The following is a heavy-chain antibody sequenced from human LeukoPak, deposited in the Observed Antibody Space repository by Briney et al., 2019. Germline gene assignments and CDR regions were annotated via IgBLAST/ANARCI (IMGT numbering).Heavy chain of an antibody. D-gene: IGHD1-26*01. J-gene: IGHJ4*02. CDR2: ISASGGST. Sequence: GASLRLSCAASGFTFSSFAMSWVRQTPGKGLEWVSGISASGGSTYYADSVKGRFTISRDNSKNTLYLQMNSLRAEDTAVYYCEKCISGTYTNKPYDYWGQGALVTVSS. CDR1: GFTFSSFA. CDR3: EKCISGTYTNKPYDY. V-gene: IGHV3-23*01.